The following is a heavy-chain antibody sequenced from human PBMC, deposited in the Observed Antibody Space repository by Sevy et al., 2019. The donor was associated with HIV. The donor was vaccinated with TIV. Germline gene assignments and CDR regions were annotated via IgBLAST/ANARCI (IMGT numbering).Heavy chain of an antibody. J-gene: IGHJ6*01. Sequence: ASVKVSCKASGGTFRTYAISWVRQAPGQGLEWMGRIIPIFGWTNYVQKFQGRVTITADESTSTAYMELSSLRSEDTAIYYCGLKTQGLDSHYEIDVWGQGTTVTVSP. V-gene: IGHV1-69*13. CDR2: IIPIFGWT. CDR1: GGTFRTYA. D-gene: IGHD2-21*01. CDR3: GLKTQGLDSHYEIDV.